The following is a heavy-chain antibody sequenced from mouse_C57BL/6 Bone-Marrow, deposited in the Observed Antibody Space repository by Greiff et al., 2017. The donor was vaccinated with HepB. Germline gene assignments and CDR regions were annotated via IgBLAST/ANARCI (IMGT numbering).Heavy chain of an antibody. Sequence: QVQLQQPGAELVKPGASVKVSCKASGYTFTSYWMHWVKQRPGQGLEWIGRLHPSDSDTNSNQKLKGKATLTVDKSSSKAYMPLSSLTSEDSAVYYCAVEGPRDYRGYYFDYWGQGTTRTVSS. CDR3: AVEGPRDYRGYYFDY. CDR2: LHPSDSDT. J-gene: IGHJ2*01. D-gene: IGHD2-4*01. CDR1: GYTFTSYW. V-gene: IGHV1-74*01.